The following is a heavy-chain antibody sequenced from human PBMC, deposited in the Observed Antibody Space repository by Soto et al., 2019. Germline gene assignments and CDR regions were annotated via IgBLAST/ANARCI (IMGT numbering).Heavy chain of an antibody. CDR2: IYPGNSDT. D-gene: IGHD3-9*01. J-gene: IGHJ4*02. CDR3: ARHVYYDVLKKNY. Sequence: PGESLKISCQGSGYNFANYWIGRVRQMPGKGLEWMGIIYPGNSDTRYSPSFQGQVTISADTSISTAYLEWSSLKASDTAIYYCARHVYYDVLKKNYWGQGTLVTVSS. CDR1: GYNFANYW. V-gene: IGHV5-51*01.